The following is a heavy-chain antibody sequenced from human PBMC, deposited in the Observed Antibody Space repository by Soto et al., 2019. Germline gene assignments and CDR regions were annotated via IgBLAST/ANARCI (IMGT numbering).Heavy chain of an antibody. D-gene: IGHD2-2*01. CDR3: ARGPIVVVPTVGWFDS. Sequence: SETMSLTCAVSGYFISSGYYWGWIRQPPGKGLEWIGSMFHSGSTHYNPSLKSRVTISVDTSKNRFSLRLSSVTASDTAVYYCARGPIVVVPTVGWFDSWGQGTLVTVSS. CDR1: GYFISSGYY. V-gene: IGHV4-38-2*01. J-gene: IGHJ5*01. CDR2: MFHSGST.